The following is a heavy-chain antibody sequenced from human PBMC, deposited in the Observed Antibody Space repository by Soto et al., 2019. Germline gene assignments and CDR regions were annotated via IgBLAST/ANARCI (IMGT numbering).Heavy chain of an antibody. CDR1: GGTFSSYA. V-gene: IGHV1-69*01. CDR2: IIPIFGTA. CDR3: AYCGGDCYSGRSNWFDP. D-gene: IGHD2-21*02. Sequence: QVQLVQSGAEVKKPGSSVKVSCKASGGTFSSYAISWVRQAPGQGLEWMGGIIPIFGTANYAQKFQGRVTITADESTSTAYMELSSLRSEDTAMYYCAYCGGDCYSGRSNWFDPWGQGTLVTVSS. J-gene: IGHJ5*02.